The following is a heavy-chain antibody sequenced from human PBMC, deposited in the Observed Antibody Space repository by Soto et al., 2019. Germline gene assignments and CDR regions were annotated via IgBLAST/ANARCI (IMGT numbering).Heavy chain of an antibody. Sequence: QAQLMQSGAEVKKPGSSVKVSCKASGGTFSGYAINWVRQAPGQGLEWMGGIIPLLGITNYAQKFQGRITIVADESTGTTSMDLRGLGSDDTAVYYCARDPRSITGTTSSEDFQHWGQGTLVSVSS. J-gene: IGHJ1*01. CDR3: ARDPRSITGTTSSEDFQH. D-gene: IGHD1-20*01. V-gene: IGHV1-69*01. CDR2: IIPLLGIT. CDR1: GGTFSGYA.